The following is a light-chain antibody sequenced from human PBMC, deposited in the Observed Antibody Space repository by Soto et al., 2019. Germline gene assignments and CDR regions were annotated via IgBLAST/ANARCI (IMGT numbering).Light chain of an antibody. J-gene: IGLJ1*01. CDR1: SSDVGSYNR. CDR3: SSYTTRNTLV. V-gene: IGLV2-18*02. CDR2: EVS. Sequence: QSALTQPPSVSGSPGQSVTISCTGTSSDVGSYNRVSWYQQPPGTAPKLMIYEVSNRPSGVPDRFSGSKSGNTASLTISGLQAEDEADYYCSSYTTRNTLVFGTGTKLTVL.